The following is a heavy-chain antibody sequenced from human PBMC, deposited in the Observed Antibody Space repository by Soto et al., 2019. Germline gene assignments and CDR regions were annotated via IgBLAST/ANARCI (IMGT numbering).Heavy chain of an antibody. V-gene: IGHV3-21*01. CDR2: ITVGSSHI. CDR1: GFPFSAYN. J-gene: IGHJ4*02. CDR3: SRSPEVGVRGAY. Sequence: EVQLVESGGGLVKPGGSLRLSCTGSGFPFSAYNINWVRQAPGKGLEWVSSITVGSSHIYQPNSMKGRFTISRDDAKNSVNLQIDSLREEDTALYYCSRSPEVGVRGAYWGQGTLVTVSS. D-gene: IGHD3-16*01.